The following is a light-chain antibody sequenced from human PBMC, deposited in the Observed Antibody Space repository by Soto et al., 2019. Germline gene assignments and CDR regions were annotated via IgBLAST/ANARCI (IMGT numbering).Light chain of an antibody. CDR3: QKYNSAPPVT. CDR1: QVINNY. J-gene: IGKJ3*01. CDR2: GAS. V-gene: IGKV1-27*01. Sequence: DIQMTQSPSSLSASVGDRVTISCRASQVINNYLAWYQQKPGKGPKLLIYGASTLQSGVPSRFSGSGSRTDFTLTIRSLQPEDVATYYCQKYNSAPPVTFGPGTKVDV.